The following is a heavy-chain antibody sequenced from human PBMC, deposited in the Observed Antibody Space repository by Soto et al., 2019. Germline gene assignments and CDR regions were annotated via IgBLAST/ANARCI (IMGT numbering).Heavy chain of an antibody. Sequence: GESLKISCKGSGYSFTSYWIGWMRQMPGKGLEWMGRIDPSDSYTNYSPSFQGHVTISADKSISTAYLQWSSLKASDTAMYYCARHAPSTYYYDSSEVPFFDYWGQGTLVTVSS. CDR1: GYSFTSYW. D-gene: IGHD3-22*01. CDR2: IDPSDSYT. CDR3: ARHAPSTYYYDSSEVPFFDY. V-gene: IGHV5-10-1*01. J-gene: IGHJ4*02.